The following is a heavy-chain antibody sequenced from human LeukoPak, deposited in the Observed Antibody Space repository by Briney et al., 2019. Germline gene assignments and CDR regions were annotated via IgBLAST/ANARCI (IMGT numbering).Heavy chain of an antibody. Sequence: PGGSLRLSCAASGFTFSSYSMHWVRQAPREGLEWVSSISCSSSYIYFADLVKGRFTISRDNAKNSLYLQMNSLRAEDTAVYYCARTGTTSPLYYFDYWGQGTLVTVSS. V-gene: IGHV3-21*01. J-gene: IGHJ4*02. D-gene: IGHD1-1*01. CDR1: GFTFSSYS. CDR3: ARTGTTSPLYYFDY. CDR2: ISCSSSYI.